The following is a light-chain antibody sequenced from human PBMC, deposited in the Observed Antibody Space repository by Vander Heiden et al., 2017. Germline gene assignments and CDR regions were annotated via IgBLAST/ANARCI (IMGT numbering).Light chain of an antibody. V-gene: IGKV1-5*03. CDR3: QQYNSYSRTWT. CDR2: KAS. CDR1: QSISSW. J-gene: IGKJ1*01. Sequence: DIQMPQSPSTLSASVGDRVTITCRASQSISSWLAWYQQKPGKAPKLLIYKASSLESGVPSRFSGSGSGTEFTLTISSLQPDDFATYYCQQYNSYSRTWTFGQGTKVEIK.